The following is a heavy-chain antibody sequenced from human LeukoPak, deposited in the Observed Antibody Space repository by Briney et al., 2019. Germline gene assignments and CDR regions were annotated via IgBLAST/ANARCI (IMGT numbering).Heavy chain of an antibody. Sequence: SVMVSCKASGYTFTSYGISWVRQAPGHGLEWLGWISAYNGNTNYAQKLQGRVTMTTDTSTSTAYMELRSLRSDDTAVYYCARGNYYYYYMDVWGEGTTVTVSS. CDR2: ISAYNGNT. J-gene: IGHJ6*03. V-gene: IGHV1-18*01. CDR1: GYTFTSYG. CDR3: ARGNYYYYYMDV.